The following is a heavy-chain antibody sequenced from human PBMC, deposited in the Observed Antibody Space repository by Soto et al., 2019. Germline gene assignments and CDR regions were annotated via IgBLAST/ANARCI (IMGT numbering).Heavy chain of an antibody. J-gene: IGHJ4*02. Sequence: LRLSCAASDFDFSSYGIHWVRQAPGKGLEWVAASSYDGRETFYAGSAKGRFTVSKEMSKNTAFLQMNALRHEDTAVYFCARDSGWPILNFDNWGQGTPVTVSS. CDR1: DFDFSSYG. CDR2: SSYDGRET. CDR3: ARDSGWPILNFDN. V-gene: IGHV3-30*03. D-gene: IGHD3-10*01.